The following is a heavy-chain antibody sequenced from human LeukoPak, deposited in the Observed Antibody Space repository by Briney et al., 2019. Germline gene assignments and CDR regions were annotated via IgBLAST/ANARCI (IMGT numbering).Heavy chain of an antibody. CDR1: SGSISSGGYY. CDR3: ARGPVLRYFDWFTPPDY. D-gene: IGHD3-9*01. Sequence: SETLSLTCTVSSGSISSGGYYWSWIRQHPGKGLEWIGYIYYSGSTYYNPSLKSRVTISVDTSKNQFSLKLSSVTAADTAVYYCARGPVLRYFDWFTPPDYWGQGTLVTVSS. V-gene: IGHV4-31*03. CDR2: IYYSGST. J-gene: IGHJ4*02.